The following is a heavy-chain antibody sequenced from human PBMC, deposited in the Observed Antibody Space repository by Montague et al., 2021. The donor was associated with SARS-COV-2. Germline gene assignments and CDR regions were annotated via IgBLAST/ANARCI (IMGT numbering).Heavy chain of an antibody. J-gene: IGHJ6*02. D-gene: IGHD2-15*01. V-gene: IGHV3-21*01. CDR1: GFTFSSFR. Sequence: SLRLSCAASGFTFSSFRMNWVRQAPGKRLEWVASISSESTYILYAESVRGRFTVSRDNAQHLLFLQMNSLRAEDTALYYCARFETSKFYSSGVDVWGQGTTVTVSS. CDR2: ISSESTYI. CDR3: ARFETSKFYSSGVDV.